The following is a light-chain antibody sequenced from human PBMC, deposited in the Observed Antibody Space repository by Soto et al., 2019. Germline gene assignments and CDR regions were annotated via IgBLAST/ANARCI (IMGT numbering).Light chain of an antibody. CDR3: CSYAGSSTYV. Sequence: SALTQPAPLSGSPGQSITLSCPGNSSVVGSYNLVSWYQQHPGKAPKLMIYEGSKRPSGVSNRFSGSKSGNTASLTISGLQAEDEADYYCCSYAGSSTYVFGTGTKVTVL. CDR1: SSVVGSYNL. V-gene: IGLV2-23*01. CDR2: EGS. J-gene: IGLJ1*01.